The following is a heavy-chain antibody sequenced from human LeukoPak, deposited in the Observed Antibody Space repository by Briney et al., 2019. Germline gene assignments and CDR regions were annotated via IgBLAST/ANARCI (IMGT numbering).Heavy chain of an antibody. CDR2: IYYSGST. CDR1: GGSISSYY. D-gene: IGHD1-26*01. CDR3: GSGSYKYFDY. J-gene: IGHJ4*02. Sequence: SETLSLTCTVSGGSISSYYWSWIRQPPGKGLEWIGYIYYSGSTNYNPSLKSRVTISVDTSKNQFSLKLSSVTAADTAVYYCGSGSYKYFDYWGQGTLVTVSS. V-gene: IGHV4-59*08.